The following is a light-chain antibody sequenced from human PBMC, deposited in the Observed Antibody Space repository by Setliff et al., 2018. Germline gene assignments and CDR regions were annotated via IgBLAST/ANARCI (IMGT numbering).Light chain of an antibody. CDR2: DVS. J-gene: IGLJ1*01. V-gene: IGLV2-14*01. Sequence: QSAMAQPASVSGSPGQSFTISCSGTTSDIGTYNDGSWYQQYPGKAPKLVIYDVSNRPSGVSNRFSGSKSGNTASLTISGLQAEDEADYYCYSYTASTSEVFGPGTKVTVL. CDR1: TSDIGTYND. CDR3: YSYTASTSEV.